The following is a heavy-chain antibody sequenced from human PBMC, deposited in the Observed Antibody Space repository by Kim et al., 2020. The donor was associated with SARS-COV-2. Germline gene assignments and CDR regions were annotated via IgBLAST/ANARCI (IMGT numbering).Heavy chain of an antibody. J-gene: IGHJ4*01. CDR2: IYYSGST. Sequence: SETLLLTCTVPGGSISSSSYYWGWIRQPPGKGLEWIGSIYYSGSTYYNPSLKSRVTISVDTSKNQFSLKLSSVTAADTAVYYCARPEGYSYGSSFDYWG. CDR1: GGSISSSSYY. CDR3: ARPEGYSYGSSFDY. V-gene: IGHV4-39*01. D-gene: IGHD5-18*01.